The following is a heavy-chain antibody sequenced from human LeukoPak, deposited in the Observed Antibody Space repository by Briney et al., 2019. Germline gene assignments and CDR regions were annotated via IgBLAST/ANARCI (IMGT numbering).Heavy chain of an antibody. D-gene: IGHD2-2*01. CDR1: GGSISSYY. V-gene: IGHV4-4*07. J-gene: IGHJ6*03. Sequence: SETLSLTCTVSGGSISSYYWSWIRQPAGKGLEWIGRIYTSGSTNYNPSLKSRVTISVDTSKNQFSLKLSSVTAADTAVYYCARAMGVVVPAATIVRSYYYYYYMDVWGKGTTVTVSS. CDR2: IYTSGST. CDR3: ARAMGVVVPAATIVRSYYYYYYMDV.